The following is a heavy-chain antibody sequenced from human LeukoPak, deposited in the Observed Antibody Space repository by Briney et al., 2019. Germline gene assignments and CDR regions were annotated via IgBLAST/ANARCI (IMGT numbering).Heavy chain of an antibody. V-gene: IGHV4-59*12. D-gene: IGHD1-26*01. CDR2: IYYSGST. Sequence: KPSETLSLTCTVSGGSISSYYWSWIRQPPGKGLEWIGYIYYSGSTNYNPSLKSRVTISVDTSKNQFSLKLSSVTAADTAVYYCAKDPGIVNYWGQGTLVTVSS. CDR1: GGSISSYY. J-gene: IGHJ4*02. CDR3: AKDPGIVNY.